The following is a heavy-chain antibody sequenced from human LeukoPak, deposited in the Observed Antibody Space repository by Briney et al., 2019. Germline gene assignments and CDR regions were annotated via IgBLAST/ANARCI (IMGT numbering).Heavy chain of an antibody. D-gene: IGHD3-9*01. CDR3: ARAYDILTGYRYYGMDV. CDR1: GFTFSSYS. V-gene: IGHV3-21*01. CDR2: ISSSSSYI. J-gene: IGHJ6*02. Sequence: GGSLRLSCAASGFTFSSYSMNWVRQVPGKGLEWVSSISSSSSYIYYADSVKGRFTISRDNAKNSLYLQMNSLRAEDTAVYYCARAYDILTGYRYYGMDVWGQGTTVTVSS.